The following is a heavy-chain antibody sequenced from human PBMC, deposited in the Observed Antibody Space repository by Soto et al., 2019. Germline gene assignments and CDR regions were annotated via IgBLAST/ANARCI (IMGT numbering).Heavy chain of an antibody. CDR1: GFTFGDYG. CDR3: ARDKGGEDGMDV. CDR2: INWNGGNT. Sequence: GGSLRLSCAASGFTFGDYGMSWVRQAPGKGLEWVSGINWNGGNTNYAESVEGRFTVSRDNSKNTLFMEMTSLRAEDTAVYFCARDKGGEDGMDVWGQGTTVTVSS. D-gene: IGHD3-10*01. V-gene: IGHV3-20*04. J-gene: IGHJ6*02.